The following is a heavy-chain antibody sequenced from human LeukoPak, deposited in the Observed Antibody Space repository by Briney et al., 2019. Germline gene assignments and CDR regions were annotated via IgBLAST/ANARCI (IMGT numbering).Heavy chain of an antibody. D-gene: IGHD3-22*01. CDR2: IYSGGST. CDR1: GFTVSSNY. CDR3: ARYYYDSSGYHPLDY. V-gene: IGHV3-53*01. J-gene: IGHJ4*02. Sequence: GGSLRLSCAASGFTVSSNYMSWVRQAPGKGLEWVSVIYSGGSTYYADSVKGRFTISRDNSKNTLYLQMNSLRAEDTALYHCARYYYDSSGYHPLDYWGQGTLVTVSS.